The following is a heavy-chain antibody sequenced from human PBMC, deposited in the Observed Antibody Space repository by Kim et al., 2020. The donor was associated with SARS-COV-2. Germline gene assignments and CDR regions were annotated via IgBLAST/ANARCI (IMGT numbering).Heavy chain of an antibody. CDR1: GYIFTNYK. CDR2: ITPIDGYT. CDR3: ARDTTKWSFDY. V-gene: IGHV1-46*01. J-gene: IGHJ4*01. D-gene: IGHD1-26*01. Sequence: ASVKVSCKASGYIFTNYKVHWVRQAPGQGLEWMGIITPIDGYTSYAQKFQGRLTLTRDTSTSTVYMELSSLGSEDTAVFYCARDTTKWSFDYWGHGTLVTVSS.